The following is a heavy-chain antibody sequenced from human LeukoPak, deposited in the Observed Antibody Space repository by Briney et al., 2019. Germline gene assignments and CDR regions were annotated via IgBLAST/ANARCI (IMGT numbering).Heavy chain of an antibody. D-gene: IGHD3-16*02. CDR2: IWYDGRNK. CDR1: GFTFSSYG. J-gene: IGHJ3*02. CDR3: ARVNRGDAFDI. V-gene: IGHV3-33*01. Sequence: QPGGSLRLSCAASGFTFSSYGMHWVRQAPGKGLEWVAVIWYDGRNKFYADSLKGRFTIPRDNSKNTLYLQMNSLRAEDTAVYYCARVNRGDAFDIWGQGTLVTVSS.